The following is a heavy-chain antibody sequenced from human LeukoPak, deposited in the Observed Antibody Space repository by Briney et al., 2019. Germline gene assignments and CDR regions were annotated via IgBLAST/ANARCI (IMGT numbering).Heavy chain of an antibody. CDR3: TTDLKTMIVIVGYDMDV. CDR2: IRSKANSYAT. CDR1: GFTFSGSA. Sequence: GGSLRLSCAASGFTFSGSAMHWVRQASGKGLEWVGRIRSKANSYATAYAASVKGRFTISRDDSKNTAYLQMNSLKTEDTAVYYCTTDLKTMIVIVGYDMDVWGQGTTVTVSS. V-gene: IGHV3-73*01. D-gene: IGHD3-22*01. J-gene: IGHJ6*02.